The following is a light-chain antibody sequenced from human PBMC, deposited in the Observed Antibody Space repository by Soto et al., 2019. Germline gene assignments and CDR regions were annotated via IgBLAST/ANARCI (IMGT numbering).Light chain of an antibody. Sequence: NFMLTQPHSVSESPGKTVTISCTGSSDSIASYYVQWYQQRPGSAPTAVIYEDNQRPSGVPDRFSGSIDRASNSASLTISGLKTEDEADCYCQSYDSSNPWVFGGGTKVTVL. CDR3: QSYDSSNPWV. V-gene: IGLV6-57*02. CDR2: EDN. CDR1: SDSIASYY. J-gene: IGLJ3*02.